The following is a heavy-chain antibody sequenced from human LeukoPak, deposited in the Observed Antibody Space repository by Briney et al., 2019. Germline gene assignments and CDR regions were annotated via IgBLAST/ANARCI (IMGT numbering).Heavy chain of an antibody. CDR1: GYTFTGYY. J-gene: IGHJ4*02. CDR2: INPNSGGT. D-gene: IGHD1-1*01. CDR3: ATGRDSGNWKSPFDY. Sequence: ASVKVSCKASGYTFTGYYLHWVRQAPGQGLEWMGWINPNSGGTNYAQKFQGRVTMTRDTSISTAYMEMSRLTSGDTAVYYCATGRDSGNWKSPFDYWAQGTLVTVSS. V-gene: IGHV1-2*02.